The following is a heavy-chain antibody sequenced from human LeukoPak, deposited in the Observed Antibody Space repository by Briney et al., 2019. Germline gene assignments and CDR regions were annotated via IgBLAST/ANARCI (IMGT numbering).Heavy chain of an antibody. CDR1: GFTFSSYA. Sequence: PGGSLRLSCAASGFTFSSYAMSWVRQAPGKGLEWVSAISGSGGSTYYADSVKGRFTISRDNAKNSLYLQMNSLRAEDTAVYYCARDYNWGWDYWGQGTLVTVSS. D-gene: IGHD1-1*01. V-gene: IGHV3-23*01. CDR3: ARDYNWGWDY. J-gene: IGHJ4*02. CDR2: ISGSGGST.